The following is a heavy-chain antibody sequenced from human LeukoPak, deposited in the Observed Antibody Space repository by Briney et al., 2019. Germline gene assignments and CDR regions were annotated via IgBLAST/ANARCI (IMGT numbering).Heavy chain of an antibody. CDR3: AIVQTRVGDREAWFGP. CDR1: GFTFSSYW. CDR2: INTDGSST. Sequence: GGSLRLSCAASGFTFSSYWMHWVRQAPGKGRVWVSRINTDGSSTSYADSVKGRFTISRDNAKNSLYLQMNSLRAEDTAMYYCAIVQTRVGDREAWFGPWGQGTLVTVSS. D-gene: IGHD2-21*02. J-gene: IGHJ5*02. V-gene: IGHV3-74*01.